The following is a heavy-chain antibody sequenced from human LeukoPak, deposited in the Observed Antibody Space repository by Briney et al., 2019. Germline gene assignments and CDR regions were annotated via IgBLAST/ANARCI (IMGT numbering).Heavy chain of an antibody. CDR2: INSDGSST. CDR3: AREPTSAMIGGYYYYGVDV. J-gene: IGHJ6*02. V-gene: IGHV3-74*01. Sequence: PGGSLRLSCAASGFTFSSYWMHWVRQAPGKGLVWVSRINSDGSSTSYADSVKGRFTISRDNAKNTLYLQMNSLRAEDTAVYYCAREPTSAMIGGYYYYGVDVWGQGTTVTVSS. D-gene: IGHD3-10*01. CDR1: GFTFSSYW.